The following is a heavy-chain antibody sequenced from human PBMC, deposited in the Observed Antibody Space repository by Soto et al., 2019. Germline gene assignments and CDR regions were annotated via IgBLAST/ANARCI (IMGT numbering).Heavy chain of an antibody. CDR2: ISGSGGST. V-gene: IGHV3-23*01. CDR3: AKVEGGIYYYYGMDV. CDR1: GFTFSSYA. J-gene: IGHJ6*02. Sequence: PGGSLRLSCAASGFTFSSYAMSWVRQAPGKGLEWVSAISGSGGSTYYADSVKGRFTISRDNSKNTLYLQMNSLRAEDTAVYYCAKVEGGIYYYYGMDVWGQGTRVTVSS.